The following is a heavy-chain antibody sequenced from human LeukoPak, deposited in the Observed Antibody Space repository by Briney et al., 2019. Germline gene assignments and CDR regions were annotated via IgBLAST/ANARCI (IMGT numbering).Heavy chain of an antibody. Sequence: SETLSLTCTVSGGSISSYYWSWIRQPPGKGLEWIGYIYYSGSTNYNPSLKSRVTISVDTSKNQFSLKLSSVTAADTAVYYCATYGLGSTGFDHWGQGTLVTVSS. D-gene: IGHD3-10*01. V-gene: IGHV4-59*01. CDR1: GGSISSYY. CDR3: ATYGLGSTGFDH. CDR2: IYYSGST. J-gene: IGHJ4*02.